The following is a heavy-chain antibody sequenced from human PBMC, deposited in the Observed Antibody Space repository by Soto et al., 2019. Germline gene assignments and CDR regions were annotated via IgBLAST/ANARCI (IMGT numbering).Heavy chain of an antibody. V-gene: IGHV3-7*03. J-gene: IGHJ4*02. CDR2: IKYDGSEI. CDR1: GITLSSYW. Sequence: GGSLRLSCAASGITLSSYWMSWVRQAPGKGLEWVANIKYDGSEIYYVDSVKGRFTISRDNAKNSLFLQMNSLRAEDTAVYYCVRDGNSGWHFDYWGQGTLVTVSS. D-gene: IGHD6-19*01. CDR3: VRDGNSGWHFDY.